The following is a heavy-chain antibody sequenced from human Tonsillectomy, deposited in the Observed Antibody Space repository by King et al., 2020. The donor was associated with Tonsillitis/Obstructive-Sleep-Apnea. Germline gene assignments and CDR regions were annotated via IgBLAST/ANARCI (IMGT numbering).Heavy chain of an antibody. J-gene: IGHJ4*02. Sequence: QVQLVESGGGLVKPGGSLRLSCAASGFTFSDYYMSWIRQAPGKGLEWVSYISSSSSYTNNADSVKGRFTISRDNAKNSLYLQMNSLRAEDTAVYYCARDRWAGRLGSTDWGQGTLVTVSS. CDR1: GFTFSDYY. V-gene: IGHV3-11*05. CDR3: ARDRWAGRLGSTD. D-gene: IGHD2-8*02. CDR2: ISSSSSYT.